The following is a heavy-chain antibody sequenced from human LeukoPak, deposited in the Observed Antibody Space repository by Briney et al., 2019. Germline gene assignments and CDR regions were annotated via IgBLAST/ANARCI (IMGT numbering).Heavy chain of an antibody. Sequence: ASVKVSCKASGYTFSSYGITWVRQAPGQGLEWMGWISAYNGNFNYAQKFQARVTMTTDTSTSTAYLELRSLRFDDTAVYYCAKDIYHGSGSYPGNWGQGTLVTVSS. J-gene: IGHJ4*02. D-gene: IGHD3-10*01. CDR3: AKDIYHGSGSYPGN. CDR1: GYTFSSYG. V-gene: IGHV1-18*01. CDR2: ISAYNGNF.